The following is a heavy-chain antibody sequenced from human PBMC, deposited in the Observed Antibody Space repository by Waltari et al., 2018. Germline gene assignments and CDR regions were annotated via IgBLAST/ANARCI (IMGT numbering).Heavy chain of an antibody. CDR3: ARDLGSHLLLYNAFDI. D-gene: IGHD3-10*01. CDR1: RYTFTGYY. V-gene: IGHV1-2*02. Sequence: QVQLVQSGAEVKKPGASVKVSCKASRYTFTGYYMHWVRQAPGQGLEWMGWINPNTGGTKYAQKFQGRVTMTRDTSISTAYMELSRLTSDDTAVYYCARDLGSHLLLYNAFDIWGQGTMVTVSS. CDR2: INPNTGGT. J-gene: IGHJ3*02.